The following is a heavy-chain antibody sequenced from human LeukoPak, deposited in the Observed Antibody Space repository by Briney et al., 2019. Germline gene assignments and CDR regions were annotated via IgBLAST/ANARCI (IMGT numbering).Heavy chain of an antibody. Sequence: PGGSLRLSCAASGFTFSSYAMRWVRQAPGKGREWVSAISGSGASTYYASSVTGRFTISRDNSKNTLYLQMNSLRAEDTAVYYCAKGSLGGPGAFDIWGQGTMVTVSS. D-gene: IGHD2-15*01. CDR2: ISGSGAST. CDR3: AKGSLGGPGAFDI. V-gene: IGHV3-23*01. J-gene: IGHJ3*02. CDR1: GFTFSSYA.